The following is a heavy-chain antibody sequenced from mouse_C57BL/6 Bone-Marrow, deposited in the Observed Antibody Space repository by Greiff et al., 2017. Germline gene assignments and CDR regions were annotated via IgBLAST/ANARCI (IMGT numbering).Heavy chain of an antibody. CDR1: GFTFSSYG. CDR2: ISSGGSYT. D-gene: IGHD1-1*01. V-gene: IGHV5-6*01. J-gene: IGHJ3*01. CDR3: ARSYYYGSSYGWFAY. Sequence: EVMLVESGGDLVKPGGSLKLSCAASGFTFSSYGMSWVRQTPDKRLEWVATISSGGSYTYYPDSVKGRFAISRDNAKNTLYQKMSSLKSEDTAMYYCARSYYYGSSYGWFAYWGQGTLVTVSA.